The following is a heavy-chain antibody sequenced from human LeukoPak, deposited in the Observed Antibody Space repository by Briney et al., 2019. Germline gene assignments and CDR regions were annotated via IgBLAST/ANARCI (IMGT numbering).Heavy chain of an antibody. Sequence: GGSLRLSCAASGFTFSGSVMSWVRQAPGKGLEWISSSGDSDGSTYYADSLKGRFTISRDNSNNTLYLQMNNLRAEDTAVYYCAKGGCRGTCNPLAYWGQGALVTVSP. J-gene: IGHJ4*02. V-gene: IGHV3-23*01. D-gene: IGHD2-15*01. CDR2: SGDSDGST. CDR1: GFTFSGSV. CDR3: AKGGCRGTCNPLAY.